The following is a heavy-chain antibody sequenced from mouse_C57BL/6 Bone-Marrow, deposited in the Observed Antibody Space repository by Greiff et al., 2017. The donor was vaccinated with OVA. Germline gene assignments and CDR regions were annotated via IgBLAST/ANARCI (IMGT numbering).Heavy chain of an antibody. V-gene: IGHV1-50*01. CDR1: GYTFTSYW. D-gene: IGHD2-4*01. CDR2: IDPSDSYT. CDR3: AKGIYYDYDGLAY. Sequence: QVQLKQPGAELVKPGASVKLSCKASGYTFTSYWMQWVKQRPGQGLEWIGEIDPSDSYTNYNQKFKGKATFTVDTSSSTAYMQLSSLTSEDSAVYYCAKGIYYDYDGLAYWGQGTLVTVSA. J-gene: IGHJ3*01.